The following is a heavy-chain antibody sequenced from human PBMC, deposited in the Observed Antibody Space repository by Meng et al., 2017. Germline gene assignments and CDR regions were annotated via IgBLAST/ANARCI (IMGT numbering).Heavy chain of an antibody. V-gene: IGHV3-21*01. CDR3: ARPLIVGATNWNGFYYYYGMDV. CDR1: GFTFSSYG. Sequence: GGSLRLSCAASGFTFSSYGMHWVRQAPGKGLEWVSSISSSSSYIYYADSVKGRFTISRDNAKNSLYLQMNSLRAEDTAVYYCARPLIVGATNWNGFYYYYGMDVWGQGTTVTVSS. J-gene: IGHJ6*02. CDR2: ISSSSSYI. D-gene: IGHD1-26*01.